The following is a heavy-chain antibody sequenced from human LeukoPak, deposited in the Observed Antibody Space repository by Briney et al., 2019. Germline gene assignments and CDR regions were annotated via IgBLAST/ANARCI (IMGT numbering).Heavy chain of an antibody. CDR2: IYHSGST. J-gene: IGHJ4*02. V-gene: IGHV4-30-2*01. D-gene: IGHD4-17*01. CDR3: DRESYGDFGGYFDY. Sequence: PSETLSLTCNVSGGSISSDGYSWSWIRQPPGKGLEWSGYIYHSGSTYYNPSLKSRVTISVDRSKNQFSLRLSSVTAADTAVYYCDRESYGDFGGYFDYWGQGTLVTVSS. CDR1: GGSISSDGYS.